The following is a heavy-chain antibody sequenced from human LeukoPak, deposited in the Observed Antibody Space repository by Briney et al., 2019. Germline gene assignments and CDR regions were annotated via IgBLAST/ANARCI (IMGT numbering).Heavy chain of an antibody. Sequence: KPSETLSLTCTVSGGSISSGDYYWSWIRQPPGKGLEWIGYIYYSGSTYYNPSLKSRVTISVDTSKNQFSLKLSSVTAADTAVYYCASILWFGELSDTWFDPWGQGTLVTVSS. D-gene: IGHD3-10*01. CDR3: ASILWFGELSDTWFDP. CDR2: IYYSGST. CDR1: GGSISSGDYY. V-gene: IGHV4-30-4*01. J-gene: IGHJ5*02.